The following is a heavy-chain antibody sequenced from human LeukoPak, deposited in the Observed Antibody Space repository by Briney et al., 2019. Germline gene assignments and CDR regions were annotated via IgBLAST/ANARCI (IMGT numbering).Heavy chain of an antibody. D-gene: IGHD2-2*01. CDR1: GFTFSSYE. CDR3: VRVERDCSSTSCYVLGYYYYYGLDV. Sequence: GGSLRLACAASGFTFSSYEMNWVRQAPGKGLEWVSYISSSGSTIYYADSVKGRFTISRDNAKNSLYLQMNSLRAEDTAVYYCVRVERDCSSTSCYVLGYYYYYGLDVWGKGTTVTVSS. V-gene: IGHV3-48*03. J-gene: IGHJ6*04. CDR2: ISSSGSTI.